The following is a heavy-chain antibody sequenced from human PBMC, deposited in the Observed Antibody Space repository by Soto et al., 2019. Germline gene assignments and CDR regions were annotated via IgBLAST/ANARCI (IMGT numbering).Heavy chain of an antibody. CDR2: IYHSGST. CDR1: GGSISSGGYS. D-gene: IGHD3-9*01. J-gene: IGHJ4*02. CDR3: ARSRYFDWFPSPFDY. Sequence: QLQLQESGSGLVKPSQTLSLTCAVSGGSISSGGYSWSWIRQPPGKGLEWIGYIYHSGSTYYNPSLKSLVTISVDRSKNQFSLKLSSVTAADTAVYYCARSRYFDWFPSPFDYWGQGTLVTVSS. V-gene: IGHV4-30-2*01.